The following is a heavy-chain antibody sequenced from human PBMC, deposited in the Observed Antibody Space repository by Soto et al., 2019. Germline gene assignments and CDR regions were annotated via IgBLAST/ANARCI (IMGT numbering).Heavy chain of an antibody. D-gene: IGHD3-22*01. J-gene: IGHJ1*01. V-gene: IGHV3-23*01. CDR2: ISGSGGST. CDR3: AKDLFTMIVVVTPAEYFQH. CDR1: GFTFSSYA. Sequence: PGGSLRLSCAASGFTFSSYAMSWVRQAPGKGLEWVSAISGSGGSTYYADSVKGRFTISRDNSKNTLYLQMNSLRAEDTAVYYCAKDLFTMIVVVTPAEYFQHWGQGTLVTVSS.